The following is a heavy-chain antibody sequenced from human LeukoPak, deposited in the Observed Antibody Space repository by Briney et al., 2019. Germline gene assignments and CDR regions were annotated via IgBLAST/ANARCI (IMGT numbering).Heavy chain of an antibody. D-gene: IGHD3-3*01. V-gene: IGHV3-21*01. J-gene: IGHJ6*02. CDR1: GFTFSSYS. Sequence: GGSLRLSCAASGFTFSSYSMNWVRQAPGKGLEWVSSISSSSSYIYYADSVKGRFTISRDNAKNSLYLQMNSLRAEDTAVYYCARDVTYDFWSGYHTDYYYYGMDVWGQGTTVTVSS. CDR3: ARDVTYDFWSGYHTDYYYYGMDV. CDR2: ISSSSSYI.